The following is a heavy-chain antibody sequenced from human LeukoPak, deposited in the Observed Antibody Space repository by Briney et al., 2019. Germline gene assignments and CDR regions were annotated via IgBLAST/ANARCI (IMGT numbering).Heavy chain of an antibody. CDR3: ARGARGSIRFIVVVPAARPFDY. CDR1: GYTFTSYD. V-gene: IGHV1-8*01. J-gene: IGHJ4*02. D-gene: IGHD2-2*01. Sequence: GASVKVSCKASGYTFTSYDINWVRQATGQGLEWMGWMNPNSGNTGYAQKFQGRVTMTRNTSISTAYMELSSLRSEDTAVYYCARGARGSIRFIVVVPAARPFDYWGQGTLVTVSS. CDR2: MNPNSGNT.